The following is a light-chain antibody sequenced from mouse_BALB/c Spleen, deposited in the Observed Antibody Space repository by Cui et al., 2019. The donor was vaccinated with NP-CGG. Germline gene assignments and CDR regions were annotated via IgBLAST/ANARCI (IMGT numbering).Light chain of an antibody. CDR3: ALWYSNHWV. V-gene: IGLV1*01. Sequence: QALVSQETALTTSPGDVVTLTCRSSTGAVTTSNYANWVQEKPDHFFTGLIGGTNNRAPGVPARFSGSLIGDKAALTITGARTEDEAIYFCALWYSNHWVFGGGTKLTVL. CDR1: TGAVTTSNY. J-gene: IGLJ1*01. CDR2: GTN.